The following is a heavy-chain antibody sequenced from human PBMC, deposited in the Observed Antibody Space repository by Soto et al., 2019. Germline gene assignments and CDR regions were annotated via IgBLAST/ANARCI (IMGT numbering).Heavy chain of an antibody. V-gene: IGHV4-39*01. CDR3: ARLSGYEVFDS. CDR2: IYYSGST. Sequence: QLQLQESGPGLVKPSETLSLTCTVSGGSISSSSYYWGWIRQPPGKGLEWIGSIYYSGSTYYNPSLKRRVTISVDTSKNQFSLKLSSVPAADTAVYYCARLSGYEVFDSWGQGTLVTVSS. J-gene: IGHJ4*02. CDR1: GGSISSSSYY. D-gene: IGHD5-12*01.